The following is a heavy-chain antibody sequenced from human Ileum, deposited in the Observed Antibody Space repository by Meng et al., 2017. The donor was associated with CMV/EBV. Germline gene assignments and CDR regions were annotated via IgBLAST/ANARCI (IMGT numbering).Heavy chain of an antibody. V-gene: IGHV4-59*13. J-gene: IGHJ4*02. CDR2: SYYSGGT. D-gene: IGHD1-26*01. CDR3: ARAYSGLDY. Sequence: SETLSLTCTVSGGSISHYYWSWIRQPPGKGLEWFGYSYYSGGTNYNPSLKSRVTISVDTYQNQFSLKLSSVTAADTAVYYCARAYSGLDYWGQGTLVTVSS. CDR1: GGSISHYY.